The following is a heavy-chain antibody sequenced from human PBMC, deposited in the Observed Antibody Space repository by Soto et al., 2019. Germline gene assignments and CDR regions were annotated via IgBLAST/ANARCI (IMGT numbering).Heavy chain of an antibody. CDR2: INAGNGNT. J-gene: IGHJ6*02. CDR1: GYTFTSYA. V-gene: IGHV1-3*01. Sequence: ASVKVSCKASGYTFTSYAMHWVRQAPGQRLEWMGWINAGNGNTKYSQKFQGRVTITRDTSASTAYMELSSLRSEDTAVYYCARTVGHYYVMDVWGQGTTVTVSS. CDR3: ARTVGHYYVMDV.